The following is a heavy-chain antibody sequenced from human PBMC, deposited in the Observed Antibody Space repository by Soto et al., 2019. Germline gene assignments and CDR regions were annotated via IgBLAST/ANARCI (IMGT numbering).Heavy chain of an antibody. D-gene: IGHD4-17*01. V-gene: IGHV3-33*01. J-gene: IGHJ6*02. Sequence: GGSLRLSCAASGFTFSSYGMHWVRQAPGKGLEWVAVIWYDGSNKYYADSVKGRFTISRDNSKNTLYLQMNSLRAEDTAVYYCARDLMTTVTYTQYYHYYGMDVWGQGTTVTVSS. CDR3: ARDLMTTVTYTQYYHYYGMDV. CDR2: IWYDGSNK. CDR1: GFTFSSYG.